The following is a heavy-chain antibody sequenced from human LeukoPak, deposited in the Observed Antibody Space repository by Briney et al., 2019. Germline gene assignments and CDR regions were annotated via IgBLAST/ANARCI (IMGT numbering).Heavy chain of an antibody. Sequence: SQTLSLTCAVSGGSISSGGYSWSWIRQPPGEGLEWIGYIYHSGSTYYNPSLKSRVTISVDRSKNQFSLKLSSVTAADTAVYYCARGANWGSDYYYYYYMDAWGKGTTVTVSS. CDR1: GGSISSGGYS. V-gene: IGHV4-30-2*01. CDR2: IYHSGST. D-gene: IGHD7-27*01. CDR3: ARGANWGSDYYYYYYMDA. J-gene: IGHJ6*03.